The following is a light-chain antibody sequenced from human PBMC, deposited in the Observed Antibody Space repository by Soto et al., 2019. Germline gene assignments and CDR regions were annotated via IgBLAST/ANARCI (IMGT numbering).Light chain of an antibody. CDR2: QDS. J-gene: IGLJ2*01. V-gene: IGLV3-1*01. CDR3: QAWDSSTAEVV. Sequence: SYELTQPPSVSVSPGQTASITCSGDKLGDKYACWYQQKPGQSPVLVIYQDSKRPSGIPERFPGSNSGNTATLTISGTQAMDEADYYCQAWDSSTAEVVFGGGTQLTVL. CDR1: KLGDKY.